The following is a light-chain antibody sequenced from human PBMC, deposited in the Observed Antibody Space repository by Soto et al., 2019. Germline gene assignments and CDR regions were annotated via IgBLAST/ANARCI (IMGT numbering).Light chain of an antibody. CDR1: HSVSSDY. J-gene: IGKJ1*01. V-gene: IGKV3-20*01. CDR3: EQYGMSPWT. Sequence: EIVWTQSPGTLSLSPGERATLSCRASHSVSSDYLAWFQKKPGQAPRLLIFGASNRATGVPDRFSGSGSGTDFTLTISRLEPEDFAVYYCEQYGMSPWTFGQGTKVDIK. CDR2: GAS.